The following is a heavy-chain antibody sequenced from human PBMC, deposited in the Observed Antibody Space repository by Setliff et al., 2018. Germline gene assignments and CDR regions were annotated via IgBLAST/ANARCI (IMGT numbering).Heavy chain of an antibody. Sequence: SETLSLTCTVSGGSLSSFHYWSWIRQPAGKGLEWIGQIYTDGSTNYNPSLKSRVTMSVDTSKNHVSLKLSSVTAADTAVYYCARAHTWSLPNDNSGYPGWFDPWGQGTLVTVS. CDR2: IYTDGST. CDR3: ARAHTWSLPNDNSGYPGWFDP. D-gene: IGHD3-22*01. V-gene: IGHV4-4*07. J-gene: IGHJ5*02. CDR1: GGSLSSFHY.